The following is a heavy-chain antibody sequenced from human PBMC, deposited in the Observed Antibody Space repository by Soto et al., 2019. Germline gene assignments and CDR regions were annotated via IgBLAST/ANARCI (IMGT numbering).Heavy chain of an antibody. Sequence: LSLTCTVSGGSISSSSYYWGWIRQPPGKGLEWIGSIYYSGSTYYNPSLKSRVTISVDRSKNQFSLKLSSVTAADTAVYYCARGIVATIHFDYWGQGTLVTVS. J-gene: IGHJ4*02. V-gene: IGHV4-39*07. CDR1: GGSISSSSYY. CDR2: IYYSGST. CDR3: ARGIVATIHFDY. D-gene: IGHD5-12*01.